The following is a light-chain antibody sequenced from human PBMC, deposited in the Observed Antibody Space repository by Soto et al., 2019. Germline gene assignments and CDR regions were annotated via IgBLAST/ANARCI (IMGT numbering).Light chain of an antibody. J-gene: IGLJ1*01. V-gene: IGLV2-11*01. CDR3: CSYGGNFYV. CDR1: SGDVGGYDF. CDR2: DVS. Sequence: QSVLTQPRSVSGYPGQSVTISCTGTSGDVGGYDFVSWYQHHPGKVPKLMIFDVSKRPSGVPDRFSGSKSGSTASLTISGLQAADEADYYCCSYGGNFYVVGTGTKVSVL.